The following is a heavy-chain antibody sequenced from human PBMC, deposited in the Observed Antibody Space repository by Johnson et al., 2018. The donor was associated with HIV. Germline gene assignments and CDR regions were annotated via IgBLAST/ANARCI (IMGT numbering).Heavy chain of an antibody. CDR3: AKDLYYDSSGYVTRPMGAFDI. Sequence: VQLVESGGGLVQPGGSLRLSCAASGITVSSTYMSWVRQAPGKGLEWVSVIFSVGNTYYADSVKGRLTITRDNSKNTLYLQMNSLRAEDTAVYYCAKDLYYDSSGYVTRPMGAFDIWGQGTMVTVSS. D-gene: IGHD3-22*01. CDR1: GITVSSTY. J-gene: IGHJ3*02. V-gene: IGHV3-66*02. CDR2: IFSVGNT.